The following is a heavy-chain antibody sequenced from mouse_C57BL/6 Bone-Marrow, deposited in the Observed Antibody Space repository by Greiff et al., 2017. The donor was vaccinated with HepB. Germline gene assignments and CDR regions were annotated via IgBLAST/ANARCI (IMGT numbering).Heavy chain of an antibody. V-gene: IGHV2-5*01. D-gene: IGHD1-1*01. CDR1: GFSLTSYG. CDR2: IWRGGST. CDR3: ASSHGSSYDYAMDY. J-gene: IGHJ4*01. Sequence: QVQLQQSGPGLVQPSQSLSITCTVSGFSLTSYGVHWVRQSPGKGLEWLGVIWRGGSTDYNAAFMSRLSITKDNSKSQVIFKMNSLQADDTAIYYGASSHGSSYDYAMDYWGQGTSVTVSS.